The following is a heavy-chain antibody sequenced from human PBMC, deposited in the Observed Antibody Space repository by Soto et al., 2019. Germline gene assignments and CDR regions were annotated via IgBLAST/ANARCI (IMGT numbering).Heavy chain of an antibody. Sequence: QVRVVQSGAEVKKPGASVKVSCKTSGYTFTDYDINWVRQAPGQGLEWMGWVSPDHGNAGYAQQFQGRVTMTSDTSISTVFMELPNLRSEDTAVYYCAVTTGYWGQGTKVTVSS. CDR1: GYTFTDYD. V-gene: IGHV1-8*01. CDR2: VSPDHGNA. CDR3: AVTTGY. D-gene: IGHD4-17*01. J-gene: IGHJ4*02.